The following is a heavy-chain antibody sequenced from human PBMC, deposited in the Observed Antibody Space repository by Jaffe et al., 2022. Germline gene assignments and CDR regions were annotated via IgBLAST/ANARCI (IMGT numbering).Heavy chain of an antibody. CDR1: GGSISSYY. D-gene: IGHD3-10*01. CDR2: IYYSGST. Sequence: QVQLQESGPGLVKPSETLSLTCTVSGGSISSYYWSWIRQPPGKGLEWIGYIYYSGSTNYNPSLKSRVTISVDTSKNQFSLKLSSVTAADTAVYYCARDIIADYYGSGSSVWGQGTMVTVSS. CDR3: ARDIIADYYGSGSSV. V-gene: IGHV4-59*01. J-gene: IGHJ3*01.